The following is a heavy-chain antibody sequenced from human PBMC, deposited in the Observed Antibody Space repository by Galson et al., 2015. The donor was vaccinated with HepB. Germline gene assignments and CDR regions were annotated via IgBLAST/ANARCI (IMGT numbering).Heavy chain of an antibody. J-gene: IGHJ4*02. D-gene: IGHD2-2*01. CDR2: ISSSSSYT. CDR3: ARIDSYQLLVLYYFDY. CDR1: GFTFSDYY. V-gene: IGHV3-11*06. Sequence: LRLSCAASGFTFSDYYMSWIRQAPGKGLEWVSYISSSSSYTNYADSVKGRFTISRDNAKNSLYLQMNSLRAEDTAVYYCARIDSYQLLVLYYFDYWGQGTLVTVSS.